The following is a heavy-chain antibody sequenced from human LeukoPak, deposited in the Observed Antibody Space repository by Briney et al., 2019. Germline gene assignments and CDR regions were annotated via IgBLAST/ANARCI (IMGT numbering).Heavy chain of an antibody. D-gene: IGHD3-10*01. V-gene: IGHV4-34*01. CDR1: GGSFSGYY. CDR3: ARCKRGVSTTDYFDY. Sequence: SETLSLTCAVYGGSFSGYYWSWIRQPPGKGLEWIGEINHSGSTNYNPSLKSRVTISVDTSKNQFSLKLSSVTAADTAVYYCARCKRGVSTTDYFDYWGQGTLVTVSS. CDR2: INHSGST. J-gene: IGHJ4*02.